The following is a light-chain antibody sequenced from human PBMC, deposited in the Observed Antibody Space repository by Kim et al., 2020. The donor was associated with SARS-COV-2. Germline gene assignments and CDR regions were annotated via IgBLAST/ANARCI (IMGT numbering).Light chain of an antibody. Sequence: EIVLTQSPGTLSLSPGERATLSCRAGQTVRKSFLAWFQQKPGQAPRLLIYGASGRATGIPDRFSGSGSGTDLTLTISRLEPEDSAVYYCQQYGSIPYTFGWGTKLEI. J-gene: IGKJ2*01. CDR2: GAS. CDR1: QTVRKSF. V-gene: IGKV3-20*01. CDR3: QQYGSIPYT.